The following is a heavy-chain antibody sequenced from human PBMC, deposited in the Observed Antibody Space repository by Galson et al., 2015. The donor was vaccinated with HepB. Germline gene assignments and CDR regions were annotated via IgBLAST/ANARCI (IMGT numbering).Heavy chain of an antibody. CDR3: ARDQWGNYYDYGMDV. D-gene: IGHD7-27*01. V-gene: IGHV1-18*01. Sequence: SVKVSCKASGYTFSTFGISWVRPAPGHGLEWMGWISTYNGKTNLAQKFQGRVTMTTDTSPTTCYMELRSLTSDDPAVYYCARDQWGNYYDYGMDVWGQGTTVTVSS. J-gene: IGHJ6*02. CDR2: ISTYNGKT. CDR1: GYTFSTFG.